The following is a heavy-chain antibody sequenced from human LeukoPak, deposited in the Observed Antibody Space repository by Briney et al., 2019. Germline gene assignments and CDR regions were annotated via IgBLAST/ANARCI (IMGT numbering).Heavy chain of an antibody. D-gene: IGHD3-3*01. CDR3: ARELTIFGVVIEDAFDI. CDR1: GFTFSSYS. CDR2: ISSSSSYI. V-gene: IGHV3-21*01. J-gene: IGHJ3*02. Sequence: PGGSLRLSCAASGFTFSSYSMNWVRQAPGKGLEWVSSISSSSSYIYYADSVKGRFTISRDNAKNSLYLQMNSLRAEDTAVYYCARELTIFGVVIEDAFDIWGQGTMVTVSS.